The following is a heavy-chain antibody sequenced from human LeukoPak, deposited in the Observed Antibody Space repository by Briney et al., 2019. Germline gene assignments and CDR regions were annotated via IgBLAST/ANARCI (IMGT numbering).Heavy chain of an antibody. J-gene: IGHJ3*01. CDR1: GFTFSSYA. D-gene: IGHD1-26*01. CDR2: ISGSGGST. Sequence: PGGSLRLSCAASGFTFSSYAMSWVRQAPGKGLEWVSAISGSGGSTYYADSVKGRFTISRDNSKNTLYLQMNSLRAEDTAVYYCALYSGSHSLSGAFDFWGQGTMVTVSS. V-gene: IGHV3-23*01. CDR3: ALYSGSHSLSGAFDF.